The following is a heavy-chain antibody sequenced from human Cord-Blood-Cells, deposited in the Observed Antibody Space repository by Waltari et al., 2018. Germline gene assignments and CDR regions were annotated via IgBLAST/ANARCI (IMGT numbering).Heavy chain of an antibody. V-gene: IGHV4-34*01. J-gene: IGHJ3*02. CDR3: ARGWREDAFDI. CDR2: INHSGST. CDR1: GGSFSGYY. Sequence: QVQLQQWGAGLLKPSETLSLTCAAYGGSFSGYYWSWIRQPPGKGLEWIGEINHSGSTNYNPSLKSRVTISVDTSKNQFSLKLSSVTAADTAVYYCARGWREDAFDIWGQGTMVTVSS.